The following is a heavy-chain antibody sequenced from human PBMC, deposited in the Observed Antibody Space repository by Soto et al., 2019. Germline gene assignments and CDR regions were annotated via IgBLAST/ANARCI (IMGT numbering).Heavy chain of an antibody. J-gene: IGHJ4*02. CDR1: GYTFTSYD. D-gene: IGHD1-26*01. CDR3: AREAEWWELRLGYFDY. CDR2: MNPNSGNT. V-gene: IGHV1-8*01. Sequence: GASVKVSCKASGYTFTSYDINWVRQATGQGLEWMGWMNPNSGNTGYAQKFQGRVTMTRNTSISTAYMELSSLRSEDTAVYYCAREAEWWELRLGYFDYWGQGTLVTVSS.